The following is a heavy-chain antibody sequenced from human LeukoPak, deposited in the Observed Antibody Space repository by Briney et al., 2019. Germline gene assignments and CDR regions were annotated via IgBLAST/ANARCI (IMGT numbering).Heavy chain of an antibody. CDR3: THRVGATTLFDY. CDR1: GFTFSNAW. J-gene: IGHJ4*02. D-gene: IGHD1-26*01. V-gene: IGHV3-15*01. Sequence: PGGSLRLSCAASGFTFSNAWMSWVRQAPGKGLEWVGRIKSKTDGGTTDYAAPVKGRFTISRDDSKNTLYLQMSSLKTEDTAVYYCTHRVGATTLFDYWGQGTLVTVSS. CDR2: IKSKTDGGTT.